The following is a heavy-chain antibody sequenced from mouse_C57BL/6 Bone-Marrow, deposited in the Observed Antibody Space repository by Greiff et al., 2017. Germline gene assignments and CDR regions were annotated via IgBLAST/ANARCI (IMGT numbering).Heavy chain of an antibody. CDR2: IDPETGGT. CDR3: TEGTVVAYYYAMDY. J-gene: IGHJ4*01. CDR1: GYTFTDYE. V-gene: IGHV1-15*01. Sequence: QVQLQQPGAELVRPGASVTLSCKASGYTFTDYEMHWVKQTPVHGLEWIGAIDPETGGTASNQKFKGKAILTADKSSSTAYMELRSLTSEDSAVYYCTEGTVVAYYYAMDYWGQGTSVTVSS. D-gene: IGHD1-1*01.